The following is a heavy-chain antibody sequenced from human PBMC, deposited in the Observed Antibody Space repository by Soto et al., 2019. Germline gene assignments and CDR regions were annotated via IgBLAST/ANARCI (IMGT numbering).Heavy chain of an antibody. D-gene: IGHD3-3*01. CDR2: IYWDGDK. Sequence: QITLKESSPALVKPTQTLTLTCSFSGFSLSTSAVGVGWIRQPPGKALEWLALIYWDGDKRYSPSLKSRLTITKDTSKNQVVLTMTNMDPVDTATYFCVHSRVSPQYYYYYSLDVWGQGTTVTVSS. CDR1: GFSLSTSAVG. V-gene: IGHV2-5*02. J-gene: IGHJ6*02. CDR3: VHSRVSPQYYYYYSLDV.